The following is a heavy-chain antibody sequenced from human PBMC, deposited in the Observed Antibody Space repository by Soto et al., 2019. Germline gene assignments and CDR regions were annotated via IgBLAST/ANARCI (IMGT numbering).Heavy chain of an antibody. CDR2: IHYSGST. Sequence: SETLSLTCTVSGVSFSSYYWSWIRQPPGKGLEWIGYIHYSGSTSYNPSLKSRVAISVDTSKNQFSLKLSSVTAADTAVYYCARENNVLPGGYFDYWGQGTLVT. J-gene: IGHJ4*02. D-gene: IGHD3-10*01. CDR1: GVSFSSYY. CDR3: ARENNVLPGGYFDY. V-gene: IGHV4-59*12.